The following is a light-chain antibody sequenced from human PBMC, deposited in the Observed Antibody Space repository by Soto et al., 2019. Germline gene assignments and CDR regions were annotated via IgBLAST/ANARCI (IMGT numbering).Light chain of an antibody. CDR2: GDN. CDR1: TSNIGAPYD. J-gene: IGLJ1*01. CDR3: QSYDISLHNYV. Sequence: QSVLRQPPSVSGAPGQRVSISCTGSTSNIGAPYDVHWYQHLPGAAPKLLIYGDNNRPSGVPDRFSGSKSGTSASLAITSLQAEDEADYYCQSYDISLHNYVFGTGTKVTVL. V-gene: IGLV1-40*01.